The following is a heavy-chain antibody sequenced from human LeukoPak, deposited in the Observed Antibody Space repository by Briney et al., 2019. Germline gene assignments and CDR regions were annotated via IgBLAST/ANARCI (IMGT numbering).Heavy chain of an antibody. CDR2: ITPNNGDT. D-gene: IGHD4-17*01. Sequence: GASVKVSCKASGYTFTSYYIHWVRQAPGQGLEWMGRITPNNGDTNYAQKLQGRVTMTRDTSISTAYMELSSLRSDDTAVYYCARDLIYGDYAFYIWGQRTMVTVSS. V-gene: IGHV1-2*06. J-gene: IGHJ3*02. CDR1: GYTFTSYY. CDR3: ARDLIYGDYAFYI.